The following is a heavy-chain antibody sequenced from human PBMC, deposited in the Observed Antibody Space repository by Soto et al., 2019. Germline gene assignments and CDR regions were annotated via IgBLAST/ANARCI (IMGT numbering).Heavy chain of an antibody. CDR1: GGTFSSCT. V-gene: IGHV1-69*04. CDR3: ARDPRYSTSYDY. Sequence: SVKVSCKASGGTFSSCTISWVRQAPGQGLEWMGRIIPILGIANYAQKFQGRVTITADKSTSTAYMELSSLRSEDTAVYYCARDPRYSTSYDYWGQGTLVTVSS. D-gene: IGHD6-13*01. J-gene: IGHJ4*02. CDR2: IIPILGIA.